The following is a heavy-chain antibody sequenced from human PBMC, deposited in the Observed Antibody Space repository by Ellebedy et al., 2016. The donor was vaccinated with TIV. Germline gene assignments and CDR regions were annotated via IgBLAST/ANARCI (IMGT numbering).Heavy chain of an antibody. J-gene: IGHJ4*02. CDR2: IYYSGST. CDR1: GGSISSGGYY. Sequence: SETLSLTCTVSGGSISSGGYYWSWIRQHPGKGLEWIGYIYYSGSTYYNPSLKSRVTISVDTSKNQFSLKLSSVTAADTAVYYCARGGGWLQLGYDYWGQGTLVTVSS. V-gene: IGHV4-31*03. CDR3: ARGGGWLQLGYDY. D-gene: IGHD5-24*01.